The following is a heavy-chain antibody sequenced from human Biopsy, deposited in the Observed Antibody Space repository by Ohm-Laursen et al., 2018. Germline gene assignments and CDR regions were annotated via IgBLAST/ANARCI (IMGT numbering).Heavy chain of an antibody. CDR3: ATKLTGYFHH. J-gene: IGHJ1*01. D-gene: IGHD3-9*01. CDR2: NITILGTG. CDR1: GGTFSNYG. Sequence: GSSVKVSCKAPGGTFSNYGVNWVRQAPGQGLEWLGGNITILGTGNYAQKFQDRVTVAADTSTSTATMELRSLRSDDTAVYYCATKLTGYFHHWGQGILVIVSS. V-gene: IGHV1-69*06.